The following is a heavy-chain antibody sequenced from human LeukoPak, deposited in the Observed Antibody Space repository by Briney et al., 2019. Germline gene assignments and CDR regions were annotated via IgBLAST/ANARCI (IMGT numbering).Heavy chain of an antibody. J-gene: IGHJ5*02. D-gene: IGHD5/OR15-5a*01. V-gene: IGHV3-21*01. Sequence: GGSLRLSCTAPGFSFSNYNINWVPQAPGRGLEWVSSITTSSSYVFYGNSVKGRFTISRDNAENSVYLQMNSLSVEDTAVYYCAGLDNWFDPWGQGTLVTVSS. CDR2: ITTSSSYV. CDR1: GFSFSNYN. CDR3: AGLDNWFDP.